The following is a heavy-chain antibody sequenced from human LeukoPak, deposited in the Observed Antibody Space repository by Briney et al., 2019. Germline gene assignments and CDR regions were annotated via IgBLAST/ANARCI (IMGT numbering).Heavy chain of an antibody. J-gene: IGHJ4*02. V-gene: IGHV4-4*07. Sequence: PSETLSLTCTVSGGSISSYYWSWIRQPAGQGLEWIGRIDTSGSTNYNPSLKSRVTMSVDTSKNQFSLKLSSVTAADTAVYYCARDRGGSYYRRIYYFDYWGQGTLVTVSS. CDR3: ARDRGGSYYRRIYYFDY. CDR2: IDTSGST. CDR1: GGSISSYY. D-gene: IGHD1-26*01.